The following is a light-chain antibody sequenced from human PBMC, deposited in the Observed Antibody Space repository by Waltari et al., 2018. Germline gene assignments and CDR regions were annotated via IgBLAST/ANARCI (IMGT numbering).Light chain of an antibody. CDR1: QSVFYSSNNKNY. Sequence: DIVMTQSPDSLAVSLGERATINCKSSQSVFYSSNNKNYLAWYQQKPGQPPKLLIYWASTRESGVPDRFSGSGSETDFTLTISSLQAEDVAVYYCQQYYSKPLTFGGGTKVEIK. CDR3: QQYYSKPLT. V-gene: IGKV4-1*01. J-gene: IGKJ4*01. CDR2: WAS.